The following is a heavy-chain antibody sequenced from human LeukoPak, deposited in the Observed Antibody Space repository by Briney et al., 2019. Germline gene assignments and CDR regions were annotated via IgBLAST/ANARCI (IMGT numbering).Heavy chain of an antibody. D-gene: IGHD1-26*01. CDR1: GGSISSGGYS. CDR3: ARTASYHDAFDI. Sequence: SETLSLTCAVSGGSISSGGYSWSWIRQPPGKGLGWIGYIYYSGSTYYNPSLKSRVTISVDTSKNQFSLKLSSVTAADTAVYYCARTASYHDAFDIWGQGTMVTVSS. V-gene: IGHV4-30-4*07. CDR2: IYYSGST. J-gene: IGHJ3*02.